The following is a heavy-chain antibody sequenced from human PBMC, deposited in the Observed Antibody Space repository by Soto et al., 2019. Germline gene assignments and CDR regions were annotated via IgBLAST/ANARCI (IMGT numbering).Heavy chain of an antibody. J-gene: IGHJ5*02. CDR3: ARAIGFARSLPVSRINNCFDP. CDR2: IDHSGTT. D-gene: IGHD1-26*01. CDR1: GGSFSGYY. V-gene: IGHV4-34*01. Sequence: NPSETLSLTCGVTGGSFSGYYWNWIRQAPGKGLEWIGEIDHSGTTNYNPSLKSRVTILVDTSRSQFSLKLSFVTAADTAVYYCARAIGFARSLPVSRINNCFDPWGQGTLVTVSS.